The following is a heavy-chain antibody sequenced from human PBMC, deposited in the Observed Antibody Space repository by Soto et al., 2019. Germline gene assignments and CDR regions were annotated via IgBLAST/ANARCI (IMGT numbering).Heavy chain of an antibody. Sequence: GGSLRLSCAASGFTFSSYSMNWVRQAPGKGLEWVSSISSSSSYIYYADSVKGRFTISRDNAKNSLYLQMNSLRAEDTAVYYCARGLYSSSWYGAIGEYYYYGLDVWGRGTMVTVSS. CDR3: ARGLYSSSWYGAIGEYYYYGLDV. J-gene: IGHJ6*02. CDR2: ISSSSSYI. CDR1: GFTFSSYS. D-gene: IGHD6-13*01. V-gene: IGHV3-21*01.